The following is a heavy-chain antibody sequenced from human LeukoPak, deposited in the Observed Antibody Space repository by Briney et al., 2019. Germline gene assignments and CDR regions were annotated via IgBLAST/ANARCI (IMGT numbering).Heavy chain of an antibody. CDR2: IAWNVGST. J-gene: IGHJ4*02. D-gene: IGHD1-1*01. CDR3: VRDFMYNTACTGC. V-gene: IGHV3-20*04. CDR1: GFTFDDYD. Sequence: GGSLRLSCAASGFTFDDYDMSWGRQGPGHGLELVSGIAWNVGSTCSADSATGQLPISRDHAKTSLYLQMNSLRGEDTALYYCVRDFMYNTACTGCWGQGTLVTVSS.